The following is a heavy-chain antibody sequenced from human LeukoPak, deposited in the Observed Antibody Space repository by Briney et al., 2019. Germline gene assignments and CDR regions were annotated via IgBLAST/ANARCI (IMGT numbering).Heavy chain of an antibody. CDR2: MNPNSGNT. CDR1: GYTFTSYD. Sequence: ASVKVSCKASGYTFTSYDINWVRQATGRGLEWMGWMNPNSGNTGYAQKFQGRVTMTRNTSISTAYMELSSLRSEDTAVYYCARTPYCSGGSCYSSGYGMDVWGQGTTVTVSS. D-gene: IGHD2-15*01. J-gene: IGHJ6*02. CDR3: ARTPYCSGGSCYSSGYGMDV. V-gene: IGHV1-8*01.